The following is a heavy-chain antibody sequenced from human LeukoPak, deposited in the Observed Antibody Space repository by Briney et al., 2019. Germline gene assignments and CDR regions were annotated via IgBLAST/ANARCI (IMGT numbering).Heavy chain of an antibody. J-gene: IGHJ5*02. Sequence: PGGSLRLSCAASGFTFSSYWMSWVRQAPGKGLEWVANIKQDGSEKYYVDSVKGRFTISRDNAKNSLYLQMNSLRAEDTAVYYCARDKTSSRWFPFNWFDPWGQGTLVTVSS. D-gene: IGHD6-13*01. CDR1: GFTFSSYW. V-gene: IGHV3-7*01. CDR3: ARDKTSSRWFPFNWFDP. CDR2: IKQDGSEK.